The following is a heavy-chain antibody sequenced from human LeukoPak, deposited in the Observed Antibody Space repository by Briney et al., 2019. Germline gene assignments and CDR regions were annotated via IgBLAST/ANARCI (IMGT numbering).Heavy chain of an antibody. D-gene: IGHD3-3*01. CDR3: ARDPTYYDFWSGYPDY. V-gene: IGHV3-20*04. J-gene: IGHJ4*02. CDR2: INWNGGST. CDR1: GFTFDDYG. Sequence: PGGSLRLSCAASGFTFDDYGMSWVRHAPGKGLEWVSGINWNGGSTGYADSVKGRFTISRDNAKNSLYLQMNSLRAEDTALYYCARDPTYYDFWSGYPDYWGQGTLVAVSS.